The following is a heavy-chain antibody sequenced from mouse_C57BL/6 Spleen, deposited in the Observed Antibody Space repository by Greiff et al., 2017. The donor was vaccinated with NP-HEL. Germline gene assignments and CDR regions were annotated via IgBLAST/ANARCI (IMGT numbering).Heavy chain of an antibody. CDR2: IDPANGNT. D-gene: IGHD1-1*01. Sequence: VHVKQSVAELVRPGASVKLSCTASGFNIKNTYMHWVKQRPEQGLEWIGRIDPANGNTKYAPKFQGKATITADTSSNTAYLQLSSLTSEDTAIYYCARDTTVVKGFAYWGQGTLVTVSA. CDR1: GFNIKNTY. CDR3: ARDTTVVKGFAY. V-gene: IGHV14-3*01. J-gene: IGHJ3*01.